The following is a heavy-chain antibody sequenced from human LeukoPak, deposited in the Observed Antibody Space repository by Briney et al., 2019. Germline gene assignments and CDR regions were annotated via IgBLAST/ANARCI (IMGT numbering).Heavy chain of an antibody. J-gene: IGHJ4*02. CDR1: GFTFSSYG. V-gene: IGHV3-30*18. CDR3: AKECSSGWYDFDY. Sequence: PGRPLRLSCAASGFTFSSYGMHWVRQAPGKGLEWVAVISYDGSNKYYADSVKGRFTISRDNSKNTLYLQMNSLRAEDTAVYYCAKECSSGWYDFDYWGQGTLVTVSS. CDR2: ISYDGSNK. D-gene: IGHD6-19*01.